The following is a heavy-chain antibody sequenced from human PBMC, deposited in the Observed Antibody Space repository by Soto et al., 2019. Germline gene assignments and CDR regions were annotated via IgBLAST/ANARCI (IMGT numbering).Heavy chain of an antibody. J-gene: IGHJ5*02. D-gene: IGHD2-2*01. V-gene: IGHV2-5*02. CDR1: GFSLSTSGVG. CDR2: IYWDDDK. CDR3: AHTQLSGYCSSTSCYENWFDP. Sequence: QITLKESGPTLVKPTQTLTLTCTFSGFSLSTSGVGVGWIRQPPGKALEWLALIYWDDDKRYSPSLKSRLTITKDTYKNQVVLTMTNMDPVDTATYYCAHTQLSGYCSSTSCYENWFDPWGQGTLVTVSS.